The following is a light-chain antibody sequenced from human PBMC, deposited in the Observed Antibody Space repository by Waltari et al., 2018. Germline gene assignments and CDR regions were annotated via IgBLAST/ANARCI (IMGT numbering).Light chain of an antibody. V-gene: IGLV8-61*01. CDR1: PGPVSPTYY. CDR3: VLYMGGGIM. J-gene: IGLJ3*02. Sequence: QTVVTQEPSLSVSPGGTVTPTCGLLPGPVSPTYYPSWCQQTPGQAPRPLIYSTNTRSSGVPDRFSGSILENKAALTITGAQADDECDYHCVLYMGGGIMFGGGTKLTVL. CDR2: STN.